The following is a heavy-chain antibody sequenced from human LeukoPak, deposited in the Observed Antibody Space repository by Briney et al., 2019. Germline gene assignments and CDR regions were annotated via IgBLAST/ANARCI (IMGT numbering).Heavy chain of an antibody. CDR1: GFTFSDYY. CDR3: AGSTTGTGNWFDP. CDR2: ISSSGSTI. V-gene: IGHV3-11*01. D-gene: IGHD1-1*01. Sequence: GGSLRLSCAASGFTFSDYYMSWIRQAPGKGLEWVSYISSSGSTIYYADSVKGRFTISRDNVKNSLYLQMNSLRAEDTAVYYCAGSTTGTGNWFDPWAQETLVTVSS. J-gene: IGHJ5*02.